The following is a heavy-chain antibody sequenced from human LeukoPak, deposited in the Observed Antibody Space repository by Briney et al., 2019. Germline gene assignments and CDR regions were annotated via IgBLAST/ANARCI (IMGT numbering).Heavy chain of an antibody. V-gene: IGHV4-59*08. CDR3: ARQGYCSGNTCYALFDP. Sequence: PSETLSLTCTVSGDSICSYYWSWIRQPPGKGLEWIGYIFYSGDTHYNPSLKSRATMSLDTSKNQLSLKLVSVTAADTAVYYCARQGYCSGNTCYALFDPWGQGTLVIVSS. J-gene: IGHJ5*02. CDR2: IFYSGDT. D-gene: IGHD2-2*01. CDR1: GDSICSYY.